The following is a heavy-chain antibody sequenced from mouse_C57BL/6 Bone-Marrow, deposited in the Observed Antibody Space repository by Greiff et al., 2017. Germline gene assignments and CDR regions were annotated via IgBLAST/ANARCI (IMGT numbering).Heavy chain of an antibody. CDR1: GYTFTDYY. V-gene: IGHV1-26*01. J-gene: IGHJ4*01. Sequence: QQSGPELVKPGASVKISCKASGYTFTDYYMNWVKQSHGKSLEWIGDINPNNGGTSYNQKFKGKATLTVDKSSSTAYMELRSLTSEDSAVYYCARERKFGYYGSSCAMDYWGQGTSVTVSS. D-gene: IGHD1-1*01. CDR3: ARERKFGYYGSSCAMDY. CDR2: INPNNGGT.